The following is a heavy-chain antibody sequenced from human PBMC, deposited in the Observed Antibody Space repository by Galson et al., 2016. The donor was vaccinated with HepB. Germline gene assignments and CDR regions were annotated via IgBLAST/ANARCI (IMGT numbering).Heavy chain of an antibody. Sequence: SLRLSCAASGFTFSSYTMSWVRQAPGKGLEWVSYINSSSSSIYYADSVKGRFTISRDNAKNSLYLQMNSLRDEDTAVYYCATQYCSGGSCYSAAPGYWYFDLWGRGTLVTVSS. CDR2: INSSSSSI. V-gene: IGHV3-48*02. CDR1: GFTFSSYT. D-gene: IGHD2-15*01. J-gene: IGHJ2*01. CDR3: ATQYCSGGSCYSAAPGYWYFDL.